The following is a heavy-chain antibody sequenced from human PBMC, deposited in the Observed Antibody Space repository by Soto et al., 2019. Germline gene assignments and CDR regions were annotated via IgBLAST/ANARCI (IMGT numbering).Heavy chain of an antibody. D-gene: IGHD2-21*01. Sequence: QVQLQESGPGLVKPSQTLTLTCSVSGGSIDTGGFYWSWARQLPGKGLQWVVYIYYTGSAYYNPAIKRRVVISLDTSATQFSLSLTSLTAADTAVYYCASGTFNDISFDSWGQGRLVTVSS. J-gene: IGHJ4*02. CDR2: IYYTGSA. CDR3: ASGTFNDISFDS. V-gene: IGHV4-31*03. CDR1: GGSIDTGGFY.